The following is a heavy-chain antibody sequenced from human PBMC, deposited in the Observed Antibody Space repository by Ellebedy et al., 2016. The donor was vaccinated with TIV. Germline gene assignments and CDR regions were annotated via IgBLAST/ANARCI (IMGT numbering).Heavy chain of an antibody. CDR3: ARDSYGSGSYSSD. Sequence: GESLKISCAASGFTFSDYYMSWIRQAPGKGPEWGSYISSSSRSTNYADSVKGRFTISRDNSKTSLYLRMNSLRAEDTAVYYCARDSYGSGSYSSDWGQGTLVTVSS. CDR2: ISSSSRST. CDR1: GFTFSDYY. D-gene: IGHD3-10*01. J-gene: IGHJ4*02. V-gene: IGHV3-11*06.